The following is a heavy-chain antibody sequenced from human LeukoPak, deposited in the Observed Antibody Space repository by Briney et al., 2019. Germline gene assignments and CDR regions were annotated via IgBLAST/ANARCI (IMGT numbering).Heavy chain of an antibody. V-gene: IGHV3-9*01. CDR3: AKDSGDYYGSGTDV. D-gene: IGHD3-10*01. J-gene: IGHJ6*02. Sequence: GGSLRLSCAASGFTFDDYAMHWVRQAPGKGLEWVSGISWNSGGIGYADSVKGRFTISRDNAKNSLYLQMNSLRAEDTALYYCAKDSGDYYGSGTDVWGQGTTVTVSS. CDR1: GFTFDDYA. CDR2: ISWNSGGI.